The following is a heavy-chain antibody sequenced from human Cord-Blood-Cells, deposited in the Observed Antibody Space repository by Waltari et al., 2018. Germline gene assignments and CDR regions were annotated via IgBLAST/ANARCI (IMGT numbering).Heavy chain of an antibody. CDR1: GFTFTSSA. D-gene: IGHD3-9*01. CDR3: AAGVYDILTGYYNAFDI. V-gene: IGHV1-58*01. Sequence: QMQLVQSGPEVKKPGTSVKVSCKASGFTFTSSAVQWVRQARGQRLEWIGWSVVGSGNTNYAQKFQERVTITRDMSTSTAYMELSSLRSEDTAVYYCAAGVYDILTGYYNAFDICGQGTMVTVSS. CDR2: SVVGSGNT. J-gene: IGHJ3*02.